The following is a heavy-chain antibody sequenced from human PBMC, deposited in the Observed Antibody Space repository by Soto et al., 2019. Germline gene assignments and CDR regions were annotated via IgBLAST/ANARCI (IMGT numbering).Heavy chain of an antibody. V-gene: IGHV1-18*01. D-gene: IGHD1-26*01. Sequence: QVQLVQSGAEVREPGASVKVSCKTSGYTFSRYGITWVRQAPGQGLEWMGWINGNTGHTIYAMNLEARLTISTATSTSTPYMELRSLKSDDTAVYYCARERKWEPLPYWGQGTLVTVSS. CDR1: GYTFSRYG. J-gene: IGHJ4*02. CDR3: ARERKWEPLPY. CDR2: INGNTGHT.